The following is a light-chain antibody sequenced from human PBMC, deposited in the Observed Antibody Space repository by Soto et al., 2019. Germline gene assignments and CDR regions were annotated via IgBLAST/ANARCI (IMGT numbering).Light chain of an antibody. J-gene: IGKJ1*01. CDR1: QSVSSSY. V-gene: IGKV3-20*01. CDR2: GAS. CDR3: QQYGSSPT. Sequence: EIVLTQSPGTRSLSPGERATLSCRVSQSVSSSYLAWYQQKPGQAPRLLIYGASSRATGIPDRFSGSGSGTDFTLTISRLEPEDFAVYYCQQYGSSPTFGQGTKVEIK.